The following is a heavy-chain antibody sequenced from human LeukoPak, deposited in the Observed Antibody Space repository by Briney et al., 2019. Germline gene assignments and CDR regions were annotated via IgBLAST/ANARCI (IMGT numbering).Heavy chain of an antibody. Sequence: PSETLPLTCTVSGDSITSSYWWSWVRQPPGKGLEWIGEMYHSGSTNYNPSLKSRVTISIDKQFSLKLTSVTAADTAVYYCARVRRASSGWPLDYWGQGTLVTVSS. J-gene: IGHJ4*02. CDR3: ARVRRASSGWPLDY. CDR2: MYHSGST. CDR1: GDSITSSYW. D-gene: IGHD6-19*01. V-gene: IGHV4-4*02.